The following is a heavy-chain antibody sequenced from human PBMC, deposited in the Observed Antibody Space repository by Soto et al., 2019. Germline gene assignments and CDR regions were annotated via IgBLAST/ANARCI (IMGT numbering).Heavy chain of an antibody. V-gene: IGHV3-30*18. CDR3: AKETTMGRGERIFDY. Sequence: QVQLVESGGGVVQPGRSLRLSCAASGFTFSSYGMHWVRQAPGKGLEWVTVISSDGTNKYYADSVKGRFTVSRDNPKNMLYLQMNSLRAEDTALYYCAKETTMGRGERIFDYWGQGTLVTVSS. CDR2: ISSDGTNK. J-gene: IGHJ4*02. CDR1: GFTFSSYG. D-gene: IGHD3-10*01.